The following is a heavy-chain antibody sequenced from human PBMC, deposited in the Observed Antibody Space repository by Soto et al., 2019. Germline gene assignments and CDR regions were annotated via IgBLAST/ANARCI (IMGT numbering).Heavy chain of an antibody. D-gene: IGHD4-17*01. Sequence: PGGSLRLSCTASGFSFSSYGVHWVRQAQGKGLEWVAVISYHGVNKYYADSVNGRFTISRDNSKNMVFLQMNRLRVEDTAVYYCGKYSEYGAHRDWFDPWGQGTLVTVSS. CDR1: GFSFSSYG. J-gene: IGHJ5*02. CDR3: GKYSEYGAHRDWFDP. CDR2: ISYHGVNK. V-gene: IGHV3-30*18.